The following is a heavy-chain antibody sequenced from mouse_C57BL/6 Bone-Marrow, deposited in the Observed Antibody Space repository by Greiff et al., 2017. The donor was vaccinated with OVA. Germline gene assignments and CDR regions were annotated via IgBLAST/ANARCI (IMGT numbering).Heavy chain of an antibody. V-gene: IGHV1-81*01. D-gene: IGHD1-1*01. CDR3: ASYYGSSYAYWYFDV. J-gene: IGHJ1*03. Sequence: QVQLQQSGAELARPGASVKLSCKASGYTFTSYGISWVKQRTGQGLEWIGEIYPRSGNTYYNEKFKGKATLTADKSSSTAYMELRSLTSEDSAVYCCASYYGSSYAYWYFDVWGTGTTVTVSS. CDR1: GYTFTSYG. CDR2: IYPRSGNT.